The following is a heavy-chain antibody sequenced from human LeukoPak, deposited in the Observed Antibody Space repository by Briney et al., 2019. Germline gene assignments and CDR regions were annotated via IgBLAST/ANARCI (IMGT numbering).Heavy chain of an antibody. D-gene: IGHD5-18*01. V-gene: IGHV3-13*05. CDR3: ARGYGYSYDY. CDR2: IGTAGEP. CDR1: GFAFSSYD. J-gene: IGHJ4*02. Sequence: QPGGSLRLSCAASGFAFSSYDMHWVRQGTGKGLEWVSAIGTAGEPYYPGSVKGRFTISRENAKNSLYLQMNSLGAGDTAVYYCARGYGYSYDYWGQGTLVTVSS.